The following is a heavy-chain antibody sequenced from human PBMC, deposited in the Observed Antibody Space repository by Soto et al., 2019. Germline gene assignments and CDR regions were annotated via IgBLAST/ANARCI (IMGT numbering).Heavy chain of an antibody. CDR1: GYTFTGYY. J-gene: IGHJ4*02. CDR2: INPNSGDT. D-gene: IGHD3-9*01. V-gene: IGHV1-2*04. Sequence: ASVKVSCKASGYTFTGYYMHWVRQAPGQGLEWMGWINPNSGDTNYAQKFQGWVTMTRDTSISTVYMELTRLRSDDTAVYYCARAYFHTLTVDYWGQGTLVTVSS. CDR3: ARAYFHTLTVDY.